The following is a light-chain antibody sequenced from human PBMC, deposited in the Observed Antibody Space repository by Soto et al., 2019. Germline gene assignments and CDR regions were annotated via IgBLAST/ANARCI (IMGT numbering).Light chain of an antibody. V-gene: IGKV1-5*03. CDR3: QQSYSTPT. CDR1: QSISSW. CDR2: KAS. Sequence: DIQMTQSPSTLSASVGDRVTITCRASQSISSWLAWYQQNPGKAPNLLIHKASHLESGVPSRFSGSGSGTEFTLTIRSLQPGDFATYHCQQSYSTPTFGQGTKVDIK. J-gene: IGKJ1*01.